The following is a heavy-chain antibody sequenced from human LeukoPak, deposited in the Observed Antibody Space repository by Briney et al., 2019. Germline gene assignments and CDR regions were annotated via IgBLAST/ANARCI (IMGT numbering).Heavy chain of an antibody. CDR2: IFSGNT. V-gene: IGHV4-30-4*01. CDR1: GDSISGGDCY. D-gene: IGHD2-15*01. Sequence: SETLSLTCTVSGDSISGGDCYWSWIRQPPGKGLEWIGYIFSGNTYYNPSLQSRLSLSVDTSKNQFSLRLSSVTAADTALYFCARVHRVASLDYWGQGTLVTVSS. J-gene: IGHJ4*02. CDR3: ARVHRVASLDY.